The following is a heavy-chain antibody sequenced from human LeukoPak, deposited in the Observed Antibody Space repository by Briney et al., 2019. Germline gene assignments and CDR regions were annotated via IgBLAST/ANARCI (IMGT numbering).Heavy chain of an antibody. V-gene: IGHV3-30*02. Sequence: GGSLRLSCAASGFTFSSYGMHWFRQAPGKGLEWVAFIRYDGSNKYYADSVKGRFTISRDNSKNTLYLQMNSLRTEDTAVYYCAKTMSPYYYDSSGFWGQGTLVTVSS. D-gene: IGHD3-22*01. CDR1: GFTFSSYG. J-gene: IGHJ4*02. CDR3: AKTMSPYYYDSSGF. CDR2: IRYDGSNK.